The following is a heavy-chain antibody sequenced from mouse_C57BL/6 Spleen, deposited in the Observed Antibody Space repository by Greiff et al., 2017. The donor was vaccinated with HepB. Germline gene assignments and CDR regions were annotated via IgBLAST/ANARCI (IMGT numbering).Heavy chain of an antibody. Sequence: QVQLKQSGAELVRPGASVTLSCKASGYTFTDYEMHWVKQTPVHGLEWIGAIDPETGGTAYNQKFKGKAILTADKSSSTAYMALRSLTSEDSAVYYCTPITTADYWGQGTTLTVSS. CDR2: IDPETGGT. D-gene: IGHD1-1*01. CDR3: TPITTADY. J-gene: IGHJ2*01. CDR1: GYTFTDYE. V-gene: IGHV1-15*01.